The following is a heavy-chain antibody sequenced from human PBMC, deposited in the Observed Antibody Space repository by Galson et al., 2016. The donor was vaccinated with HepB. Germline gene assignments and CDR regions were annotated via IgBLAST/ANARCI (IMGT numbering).Heavy chain of an antibody. CDR3: ARDGDDFWSGYPGGYNWFDP. CDR2: IAFDGSHK. Sequence: SLRLSCAASGFTFGSYAMHWVRQAPGKGLEWVAVIAFDGSHKNYADSVKGRFSISRDNSKNTLYLQMNSLRAEDTAVYYCARDGDDFWSGYPGGYNWFDPWGQGTLVTASS. D-gene: IGHD3-3*01. J-gene: IGHJ5*02. CDR1: GFTFGSYA. V-gene: IGHV3-30*04.